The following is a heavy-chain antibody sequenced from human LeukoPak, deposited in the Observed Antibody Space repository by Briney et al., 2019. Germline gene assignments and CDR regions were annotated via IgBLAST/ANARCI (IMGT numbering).Heavy chain of an antibody. J-gene: IGHJ4*02. CDR2: ISYDGSNK. V-gene: IGHV3-30*18. CDR1: GFTFSSYG. CDR3: AKGGGDFPYYFDY. Sequence: GGSLRLSCAASGFTFSSYGTHWVRQAPGKGLEWVAVISYDGSNKYYADSVKGRFTISRDNSKNTLYLQMNSLRAEDTAVYYCAKGGGDFPYYFDYWGQGTLVTVSS. D-gene: IGHD3-16*01.